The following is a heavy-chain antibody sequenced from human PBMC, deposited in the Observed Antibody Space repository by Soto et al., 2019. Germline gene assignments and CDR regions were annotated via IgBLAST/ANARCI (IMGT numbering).Heavy chain of an antibody. V-gene: IGHV1-2*04. Sequence: QVQLVQSGAEVKKPGASVKVSCKASGYTFNGYYMHWVRQAPGQGLEWMGWINPNSGGTNYAQKFQGWVTMTRDTSISTAYMELSRLRSDDTAVYYCARDGAGYCSGGSCRDAFDIRGQGTMVTVSS. CDR2: INPNSGGT. J-gene: IGHJ3*02. D-gene: IGHD2-15*01. CDR3: ARDGAGYCSGGSCRDAFDI. CDR1: GYTFNGYY.